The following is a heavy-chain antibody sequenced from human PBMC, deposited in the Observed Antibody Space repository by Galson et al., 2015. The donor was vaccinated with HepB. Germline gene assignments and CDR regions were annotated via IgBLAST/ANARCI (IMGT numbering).Heavy chain of an antibody. CDR3: ARGGVATIGGPTFDY. D-gene: IGHD5-24*01. CDR2: ISAYNGNT. Sequence: SVKVSCKASGYTFTTHGVSGVQEAPGQGLEWMGRISAYNGNTDYAQRFQGRVTMTTATFTSTAYMEVRSLRSDDTAIYYCARGGVATIGGPTFDYWGQGTLVTVSS. J-gene: IGHJ4*02. V-gene: IGHV1-18*01. CDR1: GYTFTTHG.